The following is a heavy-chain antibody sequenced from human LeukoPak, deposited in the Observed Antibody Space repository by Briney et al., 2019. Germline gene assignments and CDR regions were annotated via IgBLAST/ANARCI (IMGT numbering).Heavy chain of an antibody. J-gene: IGHJ4*02. CDR1: GYTFTGYY. CDR2: INPNSGGT. D-gene: IGHD1-20*01. V-gene: IGHV1-2*02. CDR3: ARRSIMDNWDFDY. Sequence: GASVTVSCKASGYTFTGYYMHWVRQAPGQGLEWMGWINPNSGGTNYAQKFQGRVTMTRDTSISTAYMELSRLRSGDTAVYYCARRSIMDNWDFDYWGQGTLVTVSS.